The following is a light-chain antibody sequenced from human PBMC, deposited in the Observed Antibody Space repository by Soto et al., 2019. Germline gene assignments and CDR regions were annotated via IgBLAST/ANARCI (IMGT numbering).Light chain of an antibody. CDR1: SSDVGGYNY. CDR2: EVS. J-gene: IGLJ2*01. V-gene: IGLV2-14*01. CDR3: SSYTSSSTPYVV. Sequence: QSVLTQPASVSGSPGQSITISCTGTSSDVGGYNYVSWYQQHPGKAPKLRIYEVSNRPSGVSNRFSGSKSGNTASLTISGLQAEDEADYYCSSYTSSSTPYVVFGGGTKVTVL.